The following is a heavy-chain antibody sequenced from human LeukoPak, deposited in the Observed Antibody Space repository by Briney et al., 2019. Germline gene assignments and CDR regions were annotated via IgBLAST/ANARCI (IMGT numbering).Heavy chain of an antibody. V-gene: IGHV3-30*04. D-gene: IGHD6-19*01. J-gene: IGHJ4*02. Sequence: GRSLRLSCAASGFTFSSYAMHWVRQAPGKGLEWVAVISYDGSNKYYADSVKGRFTISRDNSKNTLYLQMNSLRAEDTAVYYCARDRAGYSSGWYGNYWGQGTLVTVSS. CDR3: ARDRAGYSSGWYGNY. CDR1: GFTFSSYA. CDR2: ISYDGSNK.